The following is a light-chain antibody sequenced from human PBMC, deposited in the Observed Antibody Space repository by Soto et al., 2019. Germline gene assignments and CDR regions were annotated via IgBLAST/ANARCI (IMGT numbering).Light chain of an antibody. CDR3: LLYYGDIQI. V-gene: IGLV7-43*01. J-gene: IGLJ2*01. CDR1: TGVVTSGHY. CDR2: SAT. Sequence: QAVVTQEPSLAVSPGGTVTLTCASNTGVVTSGHYPNWFQQKPGQPLRPLIYSATKRHLWTPARFSGSLLGDRAALTLSGVQPEDEADYFCLLYYGDIQIFGGGTKLTVL.